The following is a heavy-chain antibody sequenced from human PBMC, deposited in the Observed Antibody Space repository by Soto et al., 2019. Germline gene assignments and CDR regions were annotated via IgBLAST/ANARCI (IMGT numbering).Heavy chain of an antibody. CDR3: ARDEEQWLAWKRDAFDI. J-gene: IGHJ3*02. D-gene: IGHD6-19*01. V-gene: IGHV3-48*02. CDR1: GFTFSSYS. CDR2: ISSSSSTI. Sequence: EVQLVESGGGLVQPGGSLRLSCAASGFTFSSYSMNWVRQAPGKGLEWVSYISSSSSTIYYADSVKGRFTISRDNAKNSLYLQMNSLRDEDTAVYYCARDEEQWLAWKRDAFDIWGQGTMVTVSS.